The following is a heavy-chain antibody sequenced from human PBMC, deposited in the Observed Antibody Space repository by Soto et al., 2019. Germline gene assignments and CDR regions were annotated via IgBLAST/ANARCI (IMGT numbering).Heavy chain of an antibody. CDR1: GFTFNIYA. D-gene: IGHD4-17*01. CDR3: AREDDYGYRYINYGLDV. Sequence: GGSLRLSCAASGFTFNIYALHWVRQAPGKGLEWVAVISFDGTKKYYSDSVKGRFTISRDNLKNTLYLQMNNLRVEDAALYFCAREDDYGYRYINYGLDVWGQGTTVTIFS. J-gene: IGHJ6*02. V-gene: IGHV3-30-3*01. CDR2: ISFDGTKK.